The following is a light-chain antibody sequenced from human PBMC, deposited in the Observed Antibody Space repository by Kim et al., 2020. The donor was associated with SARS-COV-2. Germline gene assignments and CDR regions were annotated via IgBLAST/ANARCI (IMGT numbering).Light chain of an antibody. CDR3: SAWDSSLSAWV. Sequence: QAGLTQPPSVSKGLRQTATLTCTGNSNNVGNQGAAWLQQHQGHPPKLLSYRNNNRPSGISERLSASRSVNTASLTITGLQPEVEADYYCSAWDSSLSAWVFGGGTQLTVL. CDR1: SNNVGNQG. V-gene: IGLV10-54*01. CDR2: RNN. J-gene: IGLJ3*02.